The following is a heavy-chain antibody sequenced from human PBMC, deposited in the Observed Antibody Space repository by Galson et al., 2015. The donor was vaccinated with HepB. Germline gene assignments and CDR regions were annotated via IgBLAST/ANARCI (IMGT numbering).Heavy chain of an antibody. CDR2: ISYDGSNK. CDR3: ARAISSSWRRGLGVDY. J-gene: IGHJ4*02. D-gene: IGHD6-13*01. CDR1: GFTFSSYA. Sequence: SLRLSCAASGFTFSSYAMHWVRQAPGKGLEWVAVISYDGSNKYYADSVKGRFTISSDNSKNTLYLQMNSLRAEDTAVYYCARAISSSWRRGLGVDYWGQGTLVTVSS. V-gene: IGHV3-30-3*01.